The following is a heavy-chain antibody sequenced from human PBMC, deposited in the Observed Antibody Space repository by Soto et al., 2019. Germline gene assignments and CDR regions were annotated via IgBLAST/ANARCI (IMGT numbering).Heavy chain of an antibody. CDR1: GYTFNSYG. CDR2: ISAYNGNT. J-gene: IGHJ3*02. D-gene: IGHD3-22*01. Sequence: GASVKVSCKASGYTFNSYGISWVRQAPGQGLEWMGWISAYNGNTNYAQKLQGRVTMTTDTSTSTAYMELRSLRSDGTAVYCFAREEYCYDSSGRDAFDIWGQGTMVTVSS. V-gene: IGHV1-18*01. CDR3: AREEYCYDSSGRDAFDI.